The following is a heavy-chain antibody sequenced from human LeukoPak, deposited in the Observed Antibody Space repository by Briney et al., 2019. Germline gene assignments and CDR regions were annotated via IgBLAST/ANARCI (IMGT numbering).Heavy chain of an antibody. CDR1: GGSISSYY. CDR2: IYYSGST. J-gene: IGHJ4*02. V-gene: IGHV4-59*01. Sequence: SETLSLTCTVSGGSISSYYWSWIRQPPGKGLEWIGYIYYSGSTNYNPSLKSRVTISVDTSKNQFSLKLSSVTAADTAVYYCARDLISYGFDYWGQGTLVTVSS. D-gene: IGHD5-18*01. CDR3: ARDLISYGFDY.